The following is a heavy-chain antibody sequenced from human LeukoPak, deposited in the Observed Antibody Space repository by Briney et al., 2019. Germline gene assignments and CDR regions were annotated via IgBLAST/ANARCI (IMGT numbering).Heavy chain of an antibody. CDR1: GYTFTSYG. CDR3: ARDQKNYYDSSGYYVAYYYYMDV. J-gene: IGHJ6*03. V-gene: IGHV1-18*01. Sequence: GASVKVSCKASGYTFTSYGISWVRQAPGQGLEWMGWISAYNGNTNYAQKLQGRVTMTTDTSTSTAYMELRSLRSDDTAVYYCARDQKNYYDSSGYYVAYYYYMDVWGKGTTVTISS. CDR2: ISAYNGNT. D-gene: IGHD3-22*01.